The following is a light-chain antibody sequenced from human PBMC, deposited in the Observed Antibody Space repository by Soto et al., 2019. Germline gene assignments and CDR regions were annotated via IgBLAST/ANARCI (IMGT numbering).Light chain of an antibody. CDR3: QQYAGSPLA. CDR1: QSVSSTY. V-gene: IGKV3-20*01. J-gene: IGKJ4*01. CDR2: GAS. Sequence: EIVLTQSPGTLSLSPGERDTLSCRASQSVSSTYLAWYQQRPGQAPRLLIYGASSRATGIPDRFSGSGSGTDFTLTISRLEPEDFAVYYCQQYAGSPLAFGGGTKVEIK.